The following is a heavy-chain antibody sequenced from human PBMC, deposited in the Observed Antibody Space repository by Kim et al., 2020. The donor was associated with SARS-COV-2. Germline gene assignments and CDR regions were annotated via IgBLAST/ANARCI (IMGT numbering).Heavy chain of an antibody. Sequence: TDYEQKFQGRVTMTRDTSISTAYMELSSLRSDDTALYYCATRVTTSDFDYWGQGTLVTVSS. V-gene: IGHV1-2*02. CDR3: ATRVTTSDFDY. J-gene: IGHJ4*02. D-gene: IGHD4-17*01. CDR2: T.